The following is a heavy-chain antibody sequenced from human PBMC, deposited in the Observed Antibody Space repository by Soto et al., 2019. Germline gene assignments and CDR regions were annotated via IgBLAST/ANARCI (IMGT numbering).Heavy chain of an antibody. CDR1: GGSISSSSYY. CDR3: ASVRSSGWENFDY. CDR2: IYYSGST. V-gene: IGHV4-39*01. D-gene: IGHD6-19*01. J-gene: IGHJ4*02. Sequence: QLQLQESGPGLVKPSETLSLTCTVSGGSISSSSYYWGWIRQPPGKGLEWIGSIYYSGSTYYNPSLKSRATISVDKSKNQFSLKLSSVTAADTAVYYCASVRSSGWENFDYWGQGTLVTVSS.